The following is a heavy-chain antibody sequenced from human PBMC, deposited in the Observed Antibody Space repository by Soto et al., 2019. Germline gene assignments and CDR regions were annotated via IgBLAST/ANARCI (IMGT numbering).Heavy chain of an antibody. V-gene: IGHV3-7*05. CDR1: GFTFSSYW. J-gene: IGHJ5*02. CDR3: AREIRRLRFYAPSKNNWFDP. CDR2: IKQDGSEK. Sequence: GGSLRLSCAASGFTFSSYWMSWVRQAPGKGLEWVANIKQDGSEKYYVDSVKGRFTISRDNAKNSLYLQMNSLRAEDTAVYYCAREIRRLRFYAPSKNNWFDPWGQGTLVTVSS. D-gene: IGHD5-12*01.